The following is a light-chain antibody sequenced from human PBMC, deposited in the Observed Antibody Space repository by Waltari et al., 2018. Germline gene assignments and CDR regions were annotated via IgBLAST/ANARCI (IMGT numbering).Light chain of an antibody. Sequence: QPVVTQSSYASASLGASVKLTCTLDSGHSSYAVAWYQLQAEKGPRFLMKINSDGSHSKGDEIADRFSGSSSGAERFLSISSVQSEDEADYYCQTWGTGFVIFGGGTKLTVL. V-gene: IGLV4-69*02. CDR1: SGHSSYA. J-gene: IGLJ2*01. CDR2: INSDGSH. CDR3: QTWGTGFVI.